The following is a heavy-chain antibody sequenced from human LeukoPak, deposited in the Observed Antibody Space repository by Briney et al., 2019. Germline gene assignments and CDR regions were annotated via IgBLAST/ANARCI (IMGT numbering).Heavy chain of an antibody. J-gene: IGHJ6*03. CDR2: IIPIFGTA. V-gene: IGHV1-69*05. CDR3: ARDNYYGSAQSYYYYMDV. D-gene: IGHD3-10*01. CDR1: GGTFSSYA. Sequence: GSSVKVSCKASGGTFSSYAISWVRQAPGQGLEWMGGIIPIFGTANYAQKFQGRVTITTDESTSTAYMELSRLRSEDTAVYCCARDNYYGSAQSYYYYMDVWGKGTTVTVSS.